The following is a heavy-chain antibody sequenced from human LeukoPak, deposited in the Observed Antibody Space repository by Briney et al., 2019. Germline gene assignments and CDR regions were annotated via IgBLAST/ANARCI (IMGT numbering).Heavy chain of an antibody. CDR2: ISAYNGNT. CDR1: GGTFSSYA. J-gene: IGHJ3*02. V-gene: IGHV1-18*01. CDR3: ARDKRRWELTDDAFDI. D-gene: IGHD1-26*01. Sequence: GASVKVSCKASGGTFSSYAISWVRQAPGQGLEWMGWISAYNGNTNYAQKLQGRVTMTTDTSTSTAYMELRSLRSDDTAVYYCARDKRRWELTDDAFDIWGQGTMVTVSS.